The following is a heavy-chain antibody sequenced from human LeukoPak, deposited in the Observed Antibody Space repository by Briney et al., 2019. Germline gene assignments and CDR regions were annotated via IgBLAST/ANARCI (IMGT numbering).Heavy chain of an antibody. J-gene: IGHJ4*02. CDR3: AKPHFDD. CDR1: GFTFRSYA. V-gene: IGHV3-64*01. Sequence: GGSLRLSCVASGFTFRSYAMHWVRQAPGKGLEYVSAISSNGGSTYFANSVKGRFTISRDNSKNTLYLQMNSLRAGDTAVYYCAKPHFDDWGQGTLVTVSS. CDR2: ISSNGGST.